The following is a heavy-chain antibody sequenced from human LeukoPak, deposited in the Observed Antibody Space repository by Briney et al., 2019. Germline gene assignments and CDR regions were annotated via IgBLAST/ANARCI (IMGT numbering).Heavy chain of an antibody. CDR3: VRPDCSSTSCYEFDS. CDR2: ISSSGRTI. V-gene: IGHV3-11*04. J-gene: IGHJ4*02. Sequence: GGSLRLSCAASGFTFSDYYMSWVRQAPGKGLEWVSHISSSGRTIYYADSVKGRFTISRDNAKNSLYLQMNSLRAEDTAVYYCVRPDCSSTSCYEFDSWGQGTLVTVSS. D-gene: IGHD2-2*01. CDR1: GFTFSDYY.